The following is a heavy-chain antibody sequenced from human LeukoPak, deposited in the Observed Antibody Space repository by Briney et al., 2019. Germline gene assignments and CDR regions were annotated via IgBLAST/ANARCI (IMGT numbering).Heavy chain of an antibody. D-gene: IGHD1-26*01. Sequence: GGSLRLSCAASGFTFSDYYMSWIRQAPGKGLEWVSYISSGGSTIYYADSVKGRFTISRDNAKNSLYLQMNSLRAEDTAVYYCARDSAGGSLALDYWGQGTLVTVSS. V-gene: IGHV3-11*04. CDR2: ISSGGSTI. J-gene: IGHJ4*02. CDR1: GFTFSDYY. CDR3: ARDSAGGSLALDY.